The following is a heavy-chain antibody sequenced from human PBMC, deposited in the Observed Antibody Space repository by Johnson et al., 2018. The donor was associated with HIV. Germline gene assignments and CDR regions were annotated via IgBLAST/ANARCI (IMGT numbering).Heavy chain of an antibody. D-gene: IGHD6-13*01. V-gene: IGHV3-15*01. CDR2: IKSKTDGGTT. J-gene: IGHJ3*02. CDR1: GFTFSNAW. CDR3: TTDPIAAAGHDAFDI. Sequence: VQLVESGGGLVKPGGSLRLSCAASGFTFSNAWMSWVRQAPGKGLEWVGRIKSKTDGGTTDYVAPVKGRFTISRDDSKNTLYLRMNSLKTEDTAMYYCTTDPIAAAGHDAFDIWGQGTMVTVSS.